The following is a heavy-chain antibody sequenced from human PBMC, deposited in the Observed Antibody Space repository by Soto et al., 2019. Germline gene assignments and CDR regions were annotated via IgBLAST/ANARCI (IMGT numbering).Heavy chain of an antibody. V-gene: IGHV4-34*01. D-gene: IGHD1-26*01. CDR3: ARGGIVGATTGYYFDY. J-gene: IGHJ4*02. CDR2: INHSGST. Sequence: SETRSLTCAVYGGSFSGYYWSWIRQPPGKGLEWIGEINHSGSTNYNPSLKSRVTISVDTSKNQFSLKLSSVTAADTAVYYCARGGIVGATTGYYFDYWGQGTLVTVSS. CDR1: GGSFSGYY.